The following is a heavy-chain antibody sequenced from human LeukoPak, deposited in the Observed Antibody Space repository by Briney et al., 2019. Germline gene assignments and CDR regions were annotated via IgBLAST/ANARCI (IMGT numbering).Heavy chain of an antibody. CDR3: ARGVAAARRGWFDP. V-gene: IGHV1-69*06. CDR1: EDTFSSYA. Sequence: SVKVSCKASEDTFSSYAISWVRQAPGQGLEWMGGIIPIFGTANYAQKFQGRVTVTADKSTSTAYMELSSLRSEDTAVYYCARGVAAARRGWFDPWGQGTLVTVSS. D-gene: IGHD6-13*01. CDR2: IIPIFGTA. J-gene: IGHJ5*02.